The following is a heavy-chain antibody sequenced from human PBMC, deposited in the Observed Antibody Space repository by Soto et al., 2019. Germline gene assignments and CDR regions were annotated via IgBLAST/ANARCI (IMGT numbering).Heavy chain of an antibody. V-gene: IGHV4-34*01. CDR3: AGDSYFDY. CDR1: GGSFSGYY. D-gene: IGHD2-21*02. J-gene: IGHJ4*02. Sequence: SETLSLTCAVYGGSFSGYYWSWIRQPPGKGLEWIGEINHSGSTNYNPSLKSRVTISVDTSKNQFSLKLSSVTAADTAVYYCAGDSYFDYWGQGTLVTVSS. CDR2: INHSGST.